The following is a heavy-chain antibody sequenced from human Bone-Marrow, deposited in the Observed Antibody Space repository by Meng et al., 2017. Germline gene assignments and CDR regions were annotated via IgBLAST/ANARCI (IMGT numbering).Heavy chain of an antibody. V-gene: IGHV3-30*01. CDR2: ISYDGSNK. CDR1: GFTFSSYA. D-gene: IGHD3-22*01. CDR3: ARSPIDKYDLSALPLDY. Sequence: GESLKISCAASGFTFSSYAMHWVRQAPGKGLEWVAVISYDGSNKYYADSVKGRFTISRDNSKNTLYLQMNSLRPEDTAVYYCARSPIDKYDLSALPLDYWGQGTLVTVSS. J-gene: IGHJ4*02.